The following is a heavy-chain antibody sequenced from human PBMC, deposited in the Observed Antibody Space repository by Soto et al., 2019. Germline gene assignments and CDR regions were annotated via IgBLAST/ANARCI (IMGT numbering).Heavy chain of an antibody. CDR3: ASKNVVPAAISYYYGMDV. Sequence: ASVKVSCKASGYTFTSYYMHWVRQAPGQGLEWMGIINPSGGSTNYAQKFQGRVTMTRDTSTSTVYMELSSLRSEDTAVYYCASKNVVPAAISYYYGMDVWGQGTTVTVSS. CDR1: GYTFTSYY. J-gene: IGHJ6*02. D-gene: IGHD2-2*01. V-gene: IGHV1-46*01. CDR2: INPSGGST.